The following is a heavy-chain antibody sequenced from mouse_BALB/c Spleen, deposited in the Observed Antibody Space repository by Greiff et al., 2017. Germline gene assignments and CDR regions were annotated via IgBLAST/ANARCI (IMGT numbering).Heavy chain of an antibody. J-gene: IGHJ2*01. D-gene: IGHD4-1*01. V-gene: IGHV1S81*02. CDR1: GYTFTSYY. CDR2: INPSNGGT. CDR3: TRWDHHRGYFDY. Sequence: QVQLQQPGAELVKPGASMKLSCKASGYTFTSYYMYWVKQRPGQGLEWIGGINPSNGGTNFNEKFKSKATLTVDKSSSTAYMQLSSLTSEDSAVYYCTRWDHHRGYFDYWGQGTTLTVSS.